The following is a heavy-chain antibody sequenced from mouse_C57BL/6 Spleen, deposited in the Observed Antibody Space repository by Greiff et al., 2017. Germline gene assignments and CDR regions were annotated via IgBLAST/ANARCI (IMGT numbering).Heavy chain of an antibody. CDR2: INPYNGGT. CDR1: GYTFTDYY. D-gene: IGHD3-2*02. V-gene: IGHV1-19*01. CDR3: ARRRASSGYDY. J-gene: IGHJ2*01. Sequence: VQLKESGPVLVKPGASVKMSCKASGYTFTDYYMNWVKQSHGKSLEWIGVINPYNGGTSYNQKFKGKATLTVDKSSSTAYMELNSLTSEDSAVYYCARRRASSGYDYWGQGTTLTVSS.